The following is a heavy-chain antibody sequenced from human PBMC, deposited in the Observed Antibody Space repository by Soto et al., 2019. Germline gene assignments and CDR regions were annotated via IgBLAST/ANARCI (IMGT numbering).Heavy chain of an antibody. D-gene: IGHD2-15*01. V-gene: IGHV3-21*01. CDR3: ASATVVAATFDF. J-gene: IGHJ4*02. CDR1: GFASRRYN. CDR2: ISSGSSNI. Sequence: GGSLRLSCAASGFASRRYNMNWVRQAPGKGLEWVASISSGSSNIYYADSVKGRFTISRDNAKNSLFLQMDSLRAEDSAVYYCASATVVAATFDFWGQGTLVTVSS.